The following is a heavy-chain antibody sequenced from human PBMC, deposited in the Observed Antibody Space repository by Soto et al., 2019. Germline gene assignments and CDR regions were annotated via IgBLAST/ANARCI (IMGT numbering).Heavy chain of an antibody. CDR1: GFTFGDYA. D-gene: IGHD3-22*01. V-gene: IGHV3-49*04. Sequence: SVRLSCTASGFTFGDYAMSWVRQAPGKGLEWVGFIRSKAYGGTTEYAASVKGRFTISRDDSKSIAYLQMNSLKTEDTAVYYCTRESAYYDSSGYYYPFDYWGQGTLVTVSS. CDR2: IRSKAYGGTT. J-gene: IGHJ4*02. CDR3: TRESAYYDSSGYYYPFDY.